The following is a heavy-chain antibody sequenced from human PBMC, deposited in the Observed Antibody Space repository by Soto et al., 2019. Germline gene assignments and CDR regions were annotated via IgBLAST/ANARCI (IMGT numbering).Heavy chain of an antibody. Sequence: PGGSLRLSCAASGFTFSSYAMHWVRRAPGKGLEWVAVISYDGSNKYYADSVKGRFTVSRDDSKNTLYLQMNSLRTEDTAVYYCVRASGMDVWGQGTTVTVSS. CDR3: VRASGMDV. V-gene: IGHV3-30-3*01. J-gene: IGHJ6*02. CDR2: ISYDGSNK. CDR1: GFTFSSYA.